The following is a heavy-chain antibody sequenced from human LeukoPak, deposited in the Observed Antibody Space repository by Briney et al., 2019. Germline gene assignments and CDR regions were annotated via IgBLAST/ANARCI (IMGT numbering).Heavy chain of an antibody. V-gene: IGHV4-34*01. D-gene: IGHD3-9*01. CDR1: GGSFSGYY. J-gene: IGHJ4*02. CDR3: ARGPLLRYFDWLAYFDY. Sequence: SETLSLTCAVYGGSFSGYYWNWLRQPPGKGLEWIGEINHSGSTNYNPSLKSRVTISVDTSKNQFVLKLISVTAADTAVYYCARGPLLRYFDWLAYFDYWGQGTLVTVSS. CDR2: INHSGST.